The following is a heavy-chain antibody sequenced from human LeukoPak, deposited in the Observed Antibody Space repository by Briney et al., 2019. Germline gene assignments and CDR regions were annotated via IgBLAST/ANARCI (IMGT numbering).Heavy chain of an antibody. CDR1: GFSSRSHGM. CDR3: ATEIQNIAGRVY. V-gene: IGHV4-38-2*01. Sequence: GSLRLSCAASGFSSRSHGMNWVRQAPGKGLEWIGNLYHSGSTYYNPSLKSRVSISVDTSKNQFSLNLSSVTAADTAVYYCATEIQNIAGRVYWGQGTLVTVSS. J-gene: IGHJ4*02. CDR2: LYHSGST. D-gene: IGHD6-6*01.